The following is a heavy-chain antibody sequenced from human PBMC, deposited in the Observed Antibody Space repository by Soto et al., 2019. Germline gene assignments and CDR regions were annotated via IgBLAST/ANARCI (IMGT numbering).Heavy chain of an antibody. CDR1: GYTFTTYS. CDR3: ARAACSSTSCYNYYAYGMDV. CDR2: IHAGNGNT. D-gene: IGHD2-2*01. J-gene: IGHJ6*02. Sequence: QVQLVQSGPEMKKPGASVKLSCKASGYTFTTYSMHWVRQAPGQRLEWMGWIHAGNGNTEHSQKFQGRVTITRDTSASTAYLELESLRSEDTAVYYCARAACSSTSCYNYYAYGMDVWGQGTAVTVS. V-gene: IGHV1-3*01.